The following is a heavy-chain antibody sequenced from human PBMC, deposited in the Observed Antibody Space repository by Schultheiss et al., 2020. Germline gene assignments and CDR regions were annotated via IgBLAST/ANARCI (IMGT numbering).Heavy chain of an antibody. V-gene: IGHV3-23*01. D-gene: IGHD6-19*01. J-gene: IGHJ4*02. CDR3: AKDRREYSSGWSGDY. Sequence: GGSMRLSCAASGFTFSSYAMSWVRQAPGKGLEWVSAISGSGGSTYYADSVKGRFTISRDNSKNTLYLQMNSLRAEDTAVYYCAKDRREYSSGWSGDYWGQGTLVTVAS. CDR2: ISGSGGST. CDR1: GFTFSSYA.